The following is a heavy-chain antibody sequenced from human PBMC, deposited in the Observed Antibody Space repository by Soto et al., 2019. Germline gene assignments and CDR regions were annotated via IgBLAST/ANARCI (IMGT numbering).Heavy chain of an antibody. Sequence: SVKVSFKASGYTFINYGISWVRQAPGQGLEWMGWISPFNGNIKFGQNFQGRVTMTTDTSTSIAYMELTSLRSDDTAVYYCAKEEDSQALDFWGQGTLVTVSS. CDR2: ISPFNGNI. J-gene: IGHJ4*02. CDR1: GYTFINYG. V-gene: IGHV1-18*01. CDR3: AKEEDSQALDF.